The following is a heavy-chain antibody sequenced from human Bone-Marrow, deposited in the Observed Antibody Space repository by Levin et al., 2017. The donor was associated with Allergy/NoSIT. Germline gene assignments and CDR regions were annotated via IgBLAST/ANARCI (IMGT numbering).Heavy chain of an antibody. CDR1: GFTFSSYA. CDR3: AREEYNWNDGSNWFDP. V-gene: IGHV3-30-3*01. D-gene: IGHD1-1*01. Sequence: GESLKISCAASGFTFSSYAMHWVRQAPGKGLEWVAVISYDGSNKYYADSVKGRFTISRDNSKNTLYLQMNSLRAEDTAVYYCAREEYNWNDGSNWFDPWGQGTLVTVSS. CDR2: ISYDGSNK. J-gene: IGHJ5*02.